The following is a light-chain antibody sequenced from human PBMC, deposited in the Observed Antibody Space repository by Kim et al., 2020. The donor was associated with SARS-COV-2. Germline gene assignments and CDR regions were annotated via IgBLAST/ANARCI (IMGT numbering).Light chain of an antibody. CDR3: QVWDSSSL. CDR1: DLGSKI. Sequence: SEAQGKTARITVGGNDLGSKIVHWSHQKPGQAPVLVIYYDSDRPSGIPERFSGSNSGNTATLTISRVEAGDEADYYCQVWDSSSLFGGGTQLTVL. V-gene: IGLV3-21*04. CDR2: YDS. J-gene: IGLJ2*01.